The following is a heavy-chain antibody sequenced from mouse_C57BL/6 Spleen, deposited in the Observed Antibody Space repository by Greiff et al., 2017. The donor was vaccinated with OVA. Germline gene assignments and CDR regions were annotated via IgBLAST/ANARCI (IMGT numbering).Heavy chain of an antibody. D-gene: IGHD2-1*01. Sequence: VQLQQSDAELVKPGASVKISCKVSGYTFTDHTIHWMKQRPEQGLEWIGYIYPRDGSTKYNAKFKGKATLTADKSSSTAYMQLNSLTSEDAAVYFWARDPLLYYSFDYWGQGTTLTVSA. CDR3: ARDPLLYYSFDY. V-gene: IGHV1-78*01. CDR1: GYTFTDHT. J-gene: IGHJ2*01. CDR2: IYPRDGST.